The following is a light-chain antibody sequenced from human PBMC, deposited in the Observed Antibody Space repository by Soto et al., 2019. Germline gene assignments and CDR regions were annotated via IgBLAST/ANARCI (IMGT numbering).Light chain of an antibody. CDR3: QQSSNWIT. CDR1: QSVSSY. CDR2: DAS. V-gene: IGKV3-11*01. Sequence: EIVLKQSPGTLSLSPVEIATLSFRASQSVSSYLAWYQQKPGQAPRLPIYDASNRATGIPARFSGSGSGTDFTLTISSLEPEDFAVYYCQQSSNWITFGQGTRLEIK. J-gene: IGKJ5*01.